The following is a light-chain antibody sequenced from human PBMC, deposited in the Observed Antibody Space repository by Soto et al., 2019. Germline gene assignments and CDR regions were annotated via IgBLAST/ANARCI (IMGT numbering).Light chain of an antibody. CDR1: QSVSNNY. CDR3: QQYGSSPPIT. CDR2: GAS. J-gene: IGKJ5*01. Sequence: EIVLTQSPGTLSLSLGERVTLSCRASQSVSNNYLAWYQQKPGQAPRLLIYGASSRATGIPDRFSGSGSGTDFTLTISRLEPEDFAVYYCQQYGSSPPITFGQGTRLEIK. V-gene: IGKV3-20*01.